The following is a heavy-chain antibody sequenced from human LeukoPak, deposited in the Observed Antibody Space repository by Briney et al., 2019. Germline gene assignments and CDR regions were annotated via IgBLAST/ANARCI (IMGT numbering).Heavy chain of an antibody. CDR1: GFTFDDYA. CDR2: ISWNSGSI. V-gene: IGHV3-9*01. Sequence: PGGSLRLSCAASGFTFDDYAMHWVRQAPGKGLEWVSGISWNSGSIGYADSVEGRFTISRDNAKNSLYLQMNSLRAEDTALYYCAKGRDKYQLLSKNWFDPWGQGTLVTVSS. D-gene: IGHD2-2*01. J-gene: IGHJ5*02. CDR3: AKGRDKYQLLSKNWFDP.